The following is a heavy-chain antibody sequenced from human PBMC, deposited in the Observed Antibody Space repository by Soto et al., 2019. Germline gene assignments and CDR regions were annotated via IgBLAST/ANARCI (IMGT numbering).Heavy chain of an antibody. V-gene: IGHV4-34*01. CDR3: ATNTKFIFEY. D-gene: IGHD7-27*01. J-gene: IGHJ5*01. Sequence: QVQLHQWGAGLLKPSETLSLTCGVSGGPLSDYNWNWIRQSPGKGPEGIGEINHKGDTNHSPSLKSRVPMSVDTTKSQFSLKLRYMTAADPAVYYCATNTKFIFEYWGHGALVTVS. CDR1: GGPLSDYN. CDR2: INHKGDT.